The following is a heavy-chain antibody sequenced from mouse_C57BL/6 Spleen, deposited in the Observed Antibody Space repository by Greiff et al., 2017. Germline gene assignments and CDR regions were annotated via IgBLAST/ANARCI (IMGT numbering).Heavy chain of an antibody. CDR3: ARMDYYGSSDYYAMDY. D-gene: IGHD1-1*01. Sequence: QVQLQQSGAELVKPGASVKMSCKASGYTFTSYWITWVKQRPGQGLEWIGDIYPGSGSTNYNEKFKSKATLTVDTSSSTAYMQLSSLTSEDSAVYYCARMDYYGSSDYYAMDYWGKGTSVTVSS. J-gene: IGHJ4*01. V-gene: IGHV1-55*01. CDR1: GYTFTSYW. CDR2: IYPGSGST.